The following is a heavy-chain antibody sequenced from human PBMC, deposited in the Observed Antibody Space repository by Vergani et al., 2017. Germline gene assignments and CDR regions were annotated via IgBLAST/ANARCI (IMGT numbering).Heavy chain of an antibody. V-gene: IGHV1-24*01. CDR3: ATPRLRFSYYYYYGMDV. Sequence: QVQLVQSGAEVKKPGASVKVSCKVSGYTLTELSMHWVRQAPGKGLGWMGGFDPEDGETIYAQKFQGRVTMTEETSTDTAYMELSSLRSEDTAVYYCATPRLRFSYYYYYGMDVWGQGTTVTVSS. J-gene: IGHJ6*02. CDR2: FDPEDGET. D-gene: IGHD5-12*01. CDR1: GYTLTELS.